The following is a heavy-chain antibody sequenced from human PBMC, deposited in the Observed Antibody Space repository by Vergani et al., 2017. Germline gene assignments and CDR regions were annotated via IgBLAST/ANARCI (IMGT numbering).Heavy chain of an antibody. CDR2: ISANDDT. V-gene: IGHV3-23*01. CDR3: AKDLTQYNC. CDR1: GFTLSNYP. Sequence: EVQVLESGGGLVQPGGSLRLSCAASGFTLSNYPMTWVRQAPGKGLEWVSAISANDDTYYADSVQGRFTVSRDNSKNTLYLQMNRLRAEETAVYYCAKDLTQYNCWGQGTQVIVSS. D-gene: IGHD2-15*01. J-gene: IGHJ4*02.